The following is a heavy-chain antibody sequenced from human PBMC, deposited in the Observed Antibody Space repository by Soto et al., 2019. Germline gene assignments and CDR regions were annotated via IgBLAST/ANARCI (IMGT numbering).Heavy chain of an antibody. Sequence: ASVKVSCKASGYTFTSYAMHWVRQAPGQRLEWMGWINAGNGNTKYSQKFQGRVTITRDTSASTAYMELSSLRSEDTAVYYCARVRCSGGSCYRGHYYYYMDVWGKGTTVTVSS. CDR1: GYTFTSYA. V-gene: IGHV1-3*01. CDR3: ARVRCSGGSCYRGHYYYYMDV. CDR2: INAGNGNT. D-gene: IGHD2-15*01. J-gene: IGHJ6*03.